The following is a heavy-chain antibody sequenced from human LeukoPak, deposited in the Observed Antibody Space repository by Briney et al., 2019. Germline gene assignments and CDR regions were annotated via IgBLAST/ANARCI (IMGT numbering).Heavy chain of an antibody. CDR3: AKAGDLDY. CDR2: ISYDGSNK. CDR1: GFASSSYA. D-gene: IGHD7-27*01. J-gene: IGHJ4*02. V-gene: IGHV3-30*18. Sequence: GGSLGLSFAASGFASSSYAMHWVRQAPGKGLEWVAVISYDGSNKYYADSVKGRFTISRDNSKNTLYLQMNSLRAEDTAVYYCAKAGDLDYWGQGTLVTVSS.